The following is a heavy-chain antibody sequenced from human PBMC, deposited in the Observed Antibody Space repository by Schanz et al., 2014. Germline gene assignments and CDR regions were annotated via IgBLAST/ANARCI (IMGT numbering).Heavy chain of an antibody. J-gene: IGHJ3*02. CDR2: IIAIHGIV. CDR1: GGTFSTYP. V-gene: IGHV1-69*02. D-gene: IGHD2-15*01. CDR3: ARGGGPEDVFDI. Sequence: QVPLVQSGAEVKNPGSSMKVSCKASGGTFSTYPINWLRQAPGQGLEWMGRIIAIHGIVNYAQRFQDRVRITADKSTSTAYMERSRLRSDDTAVYYCARGGGPEDVFDIWGQGTILTVSS.